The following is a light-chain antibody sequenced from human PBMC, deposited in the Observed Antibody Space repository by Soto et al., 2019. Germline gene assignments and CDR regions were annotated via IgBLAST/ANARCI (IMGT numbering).Light chain of an antibody. Sequence: QSVLTQPPSASGTPGQRVTISCSGSSSNIGSNYVYWYQQLPGTAPKHLIYSNIQRPSGVPDRFSGSKSGTSASLAISGLRSEDEADYYCAAWDDSLSGLVFGGGTKVTVL. CDR1: SSNIGSNY. J-gene: IGLJ2*01. CDR2: SNI. V-gene: IGLV1-47*02. CDR3: AAWDDSLSGLV.